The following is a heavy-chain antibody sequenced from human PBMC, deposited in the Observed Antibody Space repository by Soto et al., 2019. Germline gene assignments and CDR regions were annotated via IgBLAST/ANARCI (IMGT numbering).Heavy chain of an antibody. J-gene: IGHJ4*02. CDR1: GYTFTSYF. CDR2: INTNTGSS. V-gene: IGHV1-46*01. D-gene: IGHD5-12*01. CDR3: AREGSGYPSGDFHFDY. Sequence: QVQLVQSGAEVKKPGASVKVSCKASGYTFTSYFMHWVRQAPGQGLEWMGIINTNTGSSSYTQKFQGRVTMTRVTSTSTVYMELSSLRSEDTAVYHCAREGSGYPSGDFHFDYWGQGSLVTVSS.